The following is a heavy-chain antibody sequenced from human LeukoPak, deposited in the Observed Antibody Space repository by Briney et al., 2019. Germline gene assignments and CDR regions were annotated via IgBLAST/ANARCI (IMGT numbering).Heavy chain of an antibody. Sequence: GGSLRLSCAASGFTFSNYPMSWVRQAPGKGLEWVSLITAGGGITYYADSVKGRFTISRDNSKNTLYLQMNSLRAEDTAVYYCAKVDNQDGDPYDYWGQGTLVTVSS. CDR2: ITAGGGIT. J-gene: IGHJ4*02. D-gene: IGHD4-17*01. CDR3: AKVDNQDGDPYDY. CDR1: GFTFSNYP. V-gene: IGHV3-23*01.